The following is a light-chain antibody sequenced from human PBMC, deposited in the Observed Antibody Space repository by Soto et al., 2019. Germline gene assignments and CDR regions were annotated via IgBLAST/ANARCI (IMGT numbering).Light chain of an antibody. Sequence: DIQMTQAASSLSASVGYRVTITCRASQSISSYLNWYQQKPGKAPKLLIYAASSLQSGVPSRFSGSGSGTDFTLTISSLQPEDFATYYCQQSYSTPRTFGQGTKV. CDR2: AAS. V-gene: IGKV1-39*01. CDR3: QQSYSTPRT. CDR1: QSISSY. J-gene: IGKJ1*01.